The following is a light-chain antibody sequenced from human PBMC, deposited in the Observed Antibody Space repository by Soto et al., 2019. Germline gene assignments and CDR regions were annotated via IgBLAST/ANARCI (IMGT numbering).Light chain of an antibody. Sequence: QSVLTQPASVAGSPGQSITISCTGTSSDVGGYNYVSWYQQHPGKAPKLMIYEVSSRPSGVSNRFSGSKSGNTASLIISGLQAEDEADYYCSSYTSSSTSVFGTGTKVTVL. V-gene: IGLV2-14*01. CDR2: EVS. J-gene: IGLJ1*01. CDR1: SSDVGGYNY. CDR3: SSYTSSSTSV.